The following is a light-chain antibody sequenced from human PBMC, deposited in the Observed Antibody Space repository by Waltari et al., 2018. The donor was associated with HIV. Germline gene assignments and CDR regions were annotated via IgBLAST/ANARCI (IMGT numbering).Light chain of an antibody. Sequence: YVLTQPPSVSVAPGEMARLTCGGHNIGNKGVHWYQLKSGQAPLLVIFDNVDRPSRITERFSGPISGFTATLAISRVEPGDEAVYYCQVWDRPSDQWVFGGGTTLIV. J-gene: IGLJ3*02. CDR3: QVWDRPSDQWV. CDR1: NIGNKG. V-gene: IGLV3-21*01. CDR2: DNV.